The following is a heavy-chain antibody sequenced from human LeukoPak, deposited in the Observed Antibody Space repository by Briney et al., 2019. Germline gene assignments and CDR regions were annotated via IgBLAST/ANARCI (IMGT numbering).Heavy chain of an antibody. CDR2: IYYSGST. CDR1: GGSISSYY. Sequence: TSETLSLNCTVSGGSISSYYWSWIRQPPGKGLEWIGYIYYSGSTNYNPSLKSRVTISVDTSKNQFSLKLSSVTAADTAVYYCARVVVVPAIWFDPWGQGTLVTVSS. D-gene: IGHD2-2*01. J-gene: IGHJ5*02. V-gene: IGHV4-59*01. CDR3: ARVVVVPAIWFDP.